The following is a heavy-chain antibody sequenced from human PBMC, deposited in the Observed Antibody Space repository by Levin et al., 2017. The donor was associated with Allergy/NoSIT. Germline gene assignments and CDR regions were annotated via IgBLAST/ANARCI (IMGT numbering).Heavy chain of an antibody. V-gene: IGHV5-51*01. CDR2: IYPGDSDT. J-gene: IGHJ5*02. CDR1: GYIFSSSW. D-gene: IGHD4-17*01. CDR3: AKTSITVTNNWFDP. Sequence: ASVKVSCKASGYIFSSSWIGWVRQMPGKGLEWMGSIYPGDSDTTYSPPFQGQVTISADKSISTAYLQWDSLKVSDTAMYFCAKTSITVTNNWFDPWGLGTLVTVSS.